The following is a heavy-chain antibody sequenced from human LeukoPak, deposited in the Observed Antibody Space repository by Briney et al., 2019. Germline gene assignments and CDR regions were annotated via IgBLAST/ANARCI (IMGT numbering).Heavy chain of an antibody. CDR2: IKHDESEK. Sequence: GGSLRLSCAASGFSFNSDWMDWVRQAPGKGLEWVANIKHDESEKNYLDSVKGRFTISRDNAQNSLYLQMNSLRAEDTAVYYCARLGTGLTVTTSLGAFDIWGQGTVVTVSS. CDR3: ARLGTGLTVTTSLGAFDI. CDR1: GFSFNSDW. V-gene: IGHV3-7*01. J-gene: IGHJ3*02. D-gene: IGHD4-17*01.